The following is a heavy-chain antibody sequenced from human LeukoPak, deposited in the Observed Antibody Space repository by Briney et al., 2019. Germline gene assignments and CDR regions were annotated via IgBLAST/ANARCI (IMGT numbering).Heavy chain of an antibody. J-gene: IGHJ4*02. CDR2: IYYSGST. V-gene: IGHV4-59*12. CDR3: ARGGYNYGVDY. Sequence: SETLSLTCTVSGGSISSYYWSWIRQPPGKGLEWIGYIYYSGSTNYNPSLKSRVTISVDRSKNQFSLKLSSVTAADTAVYYCARGGYNYGVDYWGQGTLVTVSS. D-gene: IGHD5-18*01. CDR1: GGSISSYY.